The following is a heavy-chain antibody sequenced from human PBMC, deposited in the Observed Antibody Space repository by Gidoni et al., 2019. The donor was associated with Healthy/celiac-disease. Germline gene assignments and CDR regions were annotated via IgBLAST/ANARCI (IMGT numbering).Heavy chain of an antibody. J-gene: IGHJ4*02. V-gene: IGHV4-34*01. CDR1: GKSFSGYY. CDR3: ARLQDYYDSSGYYLVYFDY. Sequence: QVQLQQWGAGLLKPSETLSLTCAVYGKSFSGYYWSWIRQPPGKGLEWIGEINHSGSTNYNPSLKSRVTISVDTSKNQFSLKLSSVTAADTAVYYCARLQDYYDSSGYYLVYFDYWGQGTLVTVSS. CDR2: INHSGST. D-gene: IGHD3-22*01.